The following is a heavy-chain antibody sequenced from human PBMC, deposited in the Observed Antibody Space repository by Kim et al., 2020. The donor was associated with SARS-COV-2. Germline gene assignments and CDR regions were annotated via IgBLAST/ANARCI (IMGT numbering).Heavy chain of an antibody. CDR3: ARDSEPYCSSTSCYYYYYMGV. Sequence: GGSLRLSCAASGFTVSSNYMSWGRQAPGKGLEWVSVIYSGGSTYYADSVKGRFTISRDNSKNTLYLQMNSLRAEDTAVYYCARDSEPYCSSTSCYYYYYMGVWGKGPTVTVSS. D-gene: IGHD2-2*01. CDR2: IYSGGST. CDR1: GFTVSSNY. J-gene: IGHJ6*03. V-gene: IGHV3-66*01.